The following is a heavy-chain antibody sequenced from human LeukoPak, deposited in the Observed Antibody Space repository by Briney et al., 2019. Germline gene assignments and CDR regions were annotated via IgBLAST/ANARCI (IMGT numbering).Heavy chain of an antibody. Sequence: PSETLSLTCTVSGDSISSYYWSWIRQPPGKGLEWIGYIYYSGSPNYNPSLKSRVTISLDASKNQFSLKLYSVTAADTAVYYCASSPGGTGAFDIWGQGTTVTVSS. J-gene: IGHJ3*02. D-gene: IGHD1-1*01. V-gene: IGHV4-59*01. CDR1: GDSISSYY. CDR3: ASSPGGTGAFDI. CDR2: IYYSGSP.